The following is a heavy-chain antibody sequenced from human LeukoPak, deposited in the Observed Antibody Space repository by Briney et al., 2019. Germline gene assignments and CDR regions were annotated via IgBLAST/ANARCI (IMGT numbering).Heavy chain of an antibody. J-gene: IGHJ4*02. D-gene: IGHD1-26*01. CDR2: IYSGGST. CDR1: GFTVSSNY. CDR3: AKSRADRIVGAIDY. V-gene: IGHV3-53*01. Sequence: GGSLRLSCAASGFTVSSNYMSWVRQAPGKGLEWVSVIYSGGSTYYADSVKGRFTISRDNSKNTLYLQMNSLRAEDTAVYYCAKSRADRIVGAIDYWGQGTLVTVSS.